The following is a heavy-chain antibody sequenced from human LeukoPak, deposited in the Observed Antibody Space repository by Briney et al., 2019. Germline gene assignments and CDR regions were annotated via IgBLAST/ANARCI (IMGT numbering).Heavy chain of an antibody. D-gene: IGHD3/OR15-3a*01. CDR2: ISGSGGST. Sequence: SGGSLRLSCAASGFTFSSYAMSWVRQAPGKGLEWVSAISGSGGSTYYADSVKGRFTISRDNSKNTLYLQMNSLRAEDTAVYYCAKFWTTYDDYYYYMDVWGKGTTVTVSS. CDR3: AKFWTTYDDYYYYMDV. CDR1: GFTFSSYA. V-gene: IGHV3-23*01. J-gene: IGHJ6*03.